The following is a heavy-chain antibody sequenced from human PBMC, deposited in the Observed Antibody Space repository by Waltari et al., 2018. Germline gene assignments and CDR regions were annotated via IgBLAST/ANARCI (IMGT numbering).Heavy chain of an antibody. CDR2: IYHSGST. CDR1: GYSIRSGYY. D-gene: IGHD1-26*01. V-gene: IGHV4-38-2*01. CDR3: ARGVGATGWFDP. Sequence: QVQLQESGPGLVKPSETLSLTCAVSGYSIRSGYYWGWIRQPPGKGLEWIGSIYHSGSTYYNPSLKSRVTISVDTSKNQFSLKLSSVTAADTAVYYCARGVGATGWFDPWGQGTLVTVSS. J-gene: IGHJ5*02.